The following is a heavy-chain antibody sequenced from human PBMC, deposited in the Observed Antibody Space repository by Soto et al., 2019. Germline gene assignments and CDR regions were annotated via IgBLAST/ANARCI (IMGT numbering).Heavy chain of an antibody. D-gene: IGHD3-10*01. Sequence: QVQLVQSGAEVKKPGSSVKVSCKASGGTFSSYAISWVRQAPGQGLEWMGGIIPIFGTANYAQKFQGRVTITADESTSTADMELSSLRSEDTAVYYCCWIGELLPNFQHWGQGTLVTVSS. V-gene: IGHV1-69*12. CDR1: GGTFSSYA. CDR2: IIPIFGTA. CDR3: CWIGELLPNFQH. J-gene: IGHJ1*01.